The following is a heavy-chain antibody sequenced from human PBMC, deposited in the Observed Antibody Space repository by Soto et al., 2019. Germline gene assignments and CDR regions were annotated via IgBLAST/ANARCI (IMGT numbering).Heavy chain of an antibody. J-gene: IGHJ4*02. D-gene: IGHD3-10*01. CDR1: GGSISSDNW. Sequence: QVQLQESGPGLVKPSGTLSLTCAVSGGSISSDNWWSWVRQPPGKGLEWIGEMYHSGNTSYNPSLKSRVTISVDKSKNQFSMKMTSVTAADTALYYCARASASSMLRGVIINWGQGTQVTVSS. V-gene: IGHV4-4*02. CDR2: MYHSGNT. CDR3: ARASASSMLRGVIIN.